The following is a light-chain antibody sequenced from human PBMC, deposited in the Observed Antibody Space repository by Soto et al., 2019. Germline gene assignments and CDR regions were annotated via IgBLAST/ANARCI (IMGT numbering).Light chain of an antibody. CDR3: CSHTGAFIV. CDR1: SSNLGNYNS. Sequence: QSVLTQPRSVSGAAGQSVTVSCTGTSSNLGNYNSVSWYQQHPGKVPKLIIYDVSQRPSGVPDRFSGSKSGNTASLTISGLQAEDEADYYCCSHTGAFIVFGTGTKVTV. CDR2: DVS. J-gene: IGLJ1*01. V-gene: IGLV2-11*01.